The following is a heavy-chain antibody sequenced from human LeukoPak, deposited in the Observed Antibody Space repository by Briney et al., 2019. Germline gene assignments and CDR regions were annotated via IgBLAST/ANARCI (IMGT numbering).Heavy chain of an antibody. D-gene: IGHD3-3*01. CDR1: GGSFSGYY. V-gene: IGHV4-34*01. CDR2: INHSGST. Sequence: SETLSLTCAVYGGSFSGYYWSWIRQPPGKGLEWIGEINHSGSTNYNPSLKSRVTISVDTSKNQFSLKLSSVTAADTAVYYCARGTTTIFPNRPYYYYGMDVWGQGTTVTVSS. J-gene: IGHJ6*02. CDR3: ARGTTTIFPNRPYYYYGMDV.